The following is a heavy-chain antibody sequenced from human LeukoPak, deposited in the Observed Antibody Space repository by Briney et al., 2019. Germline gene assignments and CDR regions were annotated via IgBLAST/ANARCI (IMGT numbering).Heavy chain of an antibody. J-gene: IGHJ3*02. CDR3: ARPIYDFWSGPDDAFDI. V-gene: IGHV5-51*01. CDR1: GYSFTSYW. Sequence: GASLQISCKGSGYSFTSYWIGCVRQMPGKGLEWMGIIYPGDSDTRYSPSFQGQVTISADKSISTAYLQWSSLKASDTAMYYCARPIYDFWSGPDDAFDIWGQGTMVTVSS. CDR2: IYPGDSDT. D-gene: IGHD3-3*01.